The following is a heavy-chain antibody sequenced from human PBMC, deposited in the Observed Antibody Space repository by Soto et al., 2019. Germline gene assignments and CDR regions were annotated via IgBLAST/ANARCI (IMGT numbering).Heavy chain of an antibody. CDR3: ARDLVVLRNYYYGMDV. Sequence: GGSLRLSCAASGFTFSSYSMNWVRQAPGKGLECVSSISSSSSYIYYADSVKGRFTISRDNAKNSLYLQMNSLRAEDTAVYYCARDLVVLRNYYYGMDVWGQGTTVTVSS. V-gene: IGHV3-21*01. J-gene: IGHJ6*02. D-gene: IGHD3-10*01. CDR2: ISSSSSYI. CDR1: GFTFSSYS.